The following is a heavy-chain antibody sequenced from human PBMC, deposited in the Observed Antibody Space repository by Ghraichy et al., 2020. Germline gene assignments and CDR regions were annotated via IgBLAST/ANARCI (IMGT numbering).Heavy chain of an antibody. J-gene: IGHJ2*01. D-gene: IGHD1-1*01. CDR1: GFNFSFYS. V-gene: IGHV3-21*06. Sequence: GESLNISCAASGFNFSFYSMSWVRQAPGKGLEWVSSISSASSHIYYADSMKGRFTISRDNAKNSLYLHMSSLRADDTAVYYCARTPSGDLSLWYFDLWGRGTLVTVSA. CDR3: ARTPSGDLSLWYFDL. CDR2: ISSASSHI.